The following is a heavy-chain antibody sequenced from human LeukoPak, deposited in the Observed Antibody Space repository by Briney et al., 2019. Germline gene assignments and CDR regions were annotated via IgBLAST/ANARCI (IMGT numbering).Heavy chain of an antibody. CDR3: ARDNPAGP. J-gene: IGHJ5*02. Sequence: SETLPLTCTVSGGSISGYSWSWIRQSAGKGLEWIGRIYTSERTNYNPSFKSRVTMSIDTSKKQFSLKLTSVTAADTAVYYCARDNPAGPWGQGTLVTVSS. D-gene: IGHD1-14*01. V-gene: IGHV4-4*07. CDR1: GGSISGYS. CDR2: IYTSERT.